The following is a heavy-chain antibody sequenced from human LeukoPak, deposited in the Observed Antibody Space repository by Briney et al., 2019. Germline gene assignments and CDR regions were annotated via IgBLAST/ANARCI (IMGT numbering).Heavy chain of an antibody. J-gene: IGHJ6*03. CDR3: ARAFYGDYGNYYYYYMDV. D-gene: IGHD4-17*01. V-gene: IGHV1-18*01. CDR1: GYTFTSYG. CDR2: ISAYNGNT. Sequence: ASVKVSCKASGYTFTSYGISWVRQAPGQGLEWMGWISAYNGNTNYAQKLQGRVTMTTDTSTSTAYMELRSLRSEDTAVYYCARAFYGDYGNYYYYYMDVWGKGTTVTVSS.